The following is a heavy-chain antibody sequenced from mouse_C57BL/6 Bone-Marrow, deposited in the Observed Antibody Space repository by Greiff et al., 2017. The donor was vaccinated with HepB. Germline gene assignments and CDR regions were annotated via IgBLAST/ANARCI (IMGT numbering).Heavy chain of an antibody. Sequence: VKLQESGAELVKPGASVKMSCKASGYTFTSYWITWVKQRPGQGLEWIGDIYPGSGSTNYNEKFKSKATLTVDTSSSTAYMQLSSLTSEDSAVYYCAREGIYYGNPWFAYWGQGTLVTVSA. J-gene: IGHJ3*01. D-gene: IGHD2-1*01. V-gene: IGHV1-55*01. CDR3: AREGIYYGNPWFAY. CDR1: GYTFTSYW. CDR2: IYPGSGST.